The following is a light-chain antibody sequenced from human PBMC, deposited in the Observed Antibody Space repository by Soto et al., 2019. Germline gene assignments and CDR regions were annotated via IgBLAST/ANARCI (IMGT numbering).Light chain of an antibody. V-gene: IGLV2-14*01. CDR1: SSDVGSHN. CDR2: DVT. CDR3: SSYRSSNTPVV. Sequence: QSALTQPASVSGSPGQSITIPCTGTSSDVGSHNVVWYQQHPGKAPKLMIYDVTNRPSGVSYRFSGSKSGNTASLTISGLQAEDEADYYCSSYRSSNTPVVFGGGTQLTVL. J-gene: IGLJ2*01.